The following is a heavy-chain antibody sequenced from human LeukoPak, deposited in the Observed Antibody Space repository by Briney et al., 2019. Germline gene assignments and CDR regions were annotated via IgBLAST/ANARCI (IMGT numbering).Heavy chain of an antibody. V-gene: IGHV3-23*01. CDR2: ISATGGNT. Sequence: GGSLRLSCAASGFSFSSFGMSWFRQAPRKGLEWVSTISATGGNTYYADSVKGRFTISRDNAENSLYLQMNSLRAEDTAVYYCAMPNYWGQGTLVTVSS. J-gene: IGHJ4*02. CDR1: GFSFSSFG. CDR3: AMPNY.